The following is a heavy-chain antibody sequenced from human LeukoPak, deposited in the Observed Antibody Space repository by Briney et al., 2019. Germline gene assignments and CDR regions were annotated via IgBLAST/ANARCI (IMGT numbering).Heavy chain of an antibody. Sequence: PGGSLRLSCAASGFTFSSYSMNWVRQAPGKGLEWVSYISSSSSTIYYADSVKGRFTISRDNAKNSLYLQMNSLRAEDTAVYYCARGRTLGGMDVWGQGTTVTVS. D-gene: IGHD1-14*01. CDR1: GFTFSSYS. V-gene: IGHV3-48*04. CDR3: ARGRTLGGMDV. CDR2: ISSSSSTI. J-gene: IGHJ6*02.